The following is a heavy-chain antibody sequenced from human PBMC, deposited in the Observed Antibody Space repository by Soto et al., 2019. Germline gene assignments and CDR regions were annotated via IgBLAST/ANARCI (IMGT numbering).Heavy chain of an antibody. V-gene: IGHV3-21*01. J-gene: IGHJ5*02. CDR2: ISSSSSYI. Sequence: GGSLRLSCAASGFTFSSYSMNWVRQAPGKGLEWVSSISSSSSYIYYAHSVKGRFTNSRDNAKNEQYLQMNSLRAEDRAVYYCAREVAGTTSNGFDPGGQGTLDTVSS. CDR1: GFTFSSYS. CDR3: AREVAGTTSNGFDP. D-gene: IGHD1-1*01.